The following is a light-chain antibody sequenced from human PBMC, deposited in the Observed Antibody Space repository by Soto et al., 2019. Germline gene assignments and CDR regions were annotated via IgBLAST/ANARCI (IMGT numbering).Light chain of an antibody. CDR3: QQYYTTPFT. CDR1: QSVFYSPNNQNY. CDR2: WAS. J-gene: IGKJ3*01. V-gene: IGKV4-1*01. Sequence: DIVMTQSPDSLAVSLGERATINCKSSQSVFYSPNNQNYLAWYQQKPGHVPKLLIYWASTRESGVPDRFSGSGSGTDFTLTISSLQAEDVAVYYCQQYYTTPFTFGPGTKVDIK.